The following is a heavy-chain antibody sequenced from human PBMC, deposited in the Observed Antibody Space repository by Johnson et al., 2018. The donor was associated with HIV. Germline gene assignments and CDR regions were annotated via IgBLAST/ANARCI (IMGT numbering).Heavy chain of an antibody. V-gene: IGHV3-33*08. Sequence: QVQLVESGGGVVQPGRSLRLSCAASGFTFSSYAMHWVRQAPGKGLELVTFIQYDGTNKYYADSVKGRFTISRDNAKNSLYLQMNSLRAEDTAVYYCARDSSLYTLSANTDAFDIWGQGTMVTVSS. D-gene: IGHD2-2*01. J-gene: IGHJ3*02. CDR2: IQYDGTNK. CDR1: GFTFSSYA. CDR3: ARDSSLYTLSANTDAFDI.